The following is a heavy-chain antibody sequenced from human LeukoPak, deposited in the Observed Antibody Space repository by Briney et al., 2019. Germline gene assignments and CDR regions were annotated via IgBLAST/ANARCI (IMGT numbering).Heavy chain of an antibody. Sequence: GGSLRLSCAASGFPFSSYAMSWVRQAPGKGLEWVSAISGSGGSTYYADSVKGRFTISRDNSENTLYLQMNSLRAEDTAVYYCAKLTTVRAVYYFDYWGQGTLVTVSS. J-gene: IGHJ4*02. CDR1: GFPFSSYA. CDR3: AKLTTVRAVYYFDY. V-gene: IGHV3-23*01. D-gene: IGHD4-11*01. CDR2: ISGSGGST.